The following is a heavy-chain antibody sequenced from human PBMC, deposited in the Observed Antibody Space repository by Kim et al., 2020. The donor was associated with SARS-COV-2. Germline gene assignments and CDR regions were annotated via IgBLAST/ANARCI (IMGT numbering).Heavy chain of an antibody. CDR2: IWYDGSYK. J-gene: IGHJ6*02. Sequence: GGSLRLSCAASGFTFSGYGMHWVRQAPGKGLEWVALIWYDGSYKYYADSVKGRFTISRDNLKNTLYLQMNSLRAEDTAVYYCARDQSIVAPHYYDGMDVWGQGTTVTVSS. CDR3: ARDQSIVAPHYYDGMDV. D-gene: IGHD6-6*01. V-gene: IGHV3-33*08. CDR1: GFTFSGYG.